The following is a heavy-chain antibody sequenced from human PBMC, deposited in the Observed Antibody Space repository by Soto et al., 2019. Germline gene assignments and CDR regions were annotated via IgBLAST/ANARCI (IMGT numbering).Heavy chain of an antibody. CDR3: ARDLATAADGDY. Sequence: GGSLRLSCAASGFTFSSYGMHWVRQAPGKGLEWVAVIWYDGSNKYYADSVKGRFTISRDNSKNTLYLQINSLRAEDTAVYYCARDLATAADGDYWGQGTLVTVSS. D-gene: IGHD6-13*01. CDR2: IWYDGSNK. CDR1: GFTFSSYG. J-gene: IGHJ4*02. V-gene: IGHV3-33*01.